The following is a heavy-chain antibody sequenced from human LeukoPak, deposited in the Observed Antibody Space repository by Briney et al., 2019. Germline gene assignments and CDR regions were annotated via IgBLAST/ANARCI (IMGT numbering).Heavy chain of an antibody. CDR2: ISYDGSNK. CDR3: ARSYCYDSSGYPPDY. J-gene: IGHJ4*02. CDR1: GFTFSSYG. Sequence: GGSLRLSCAASGFTFSSYGMHWVRQAPGKGLEWVAVISYDGSNKYYADSVKGRFTISRDNSKNTLYLQMNSLRAEDTAVYYCARSYCYDSSGYPPDYWGQGTLVTVSS. D-gene: IGHD3-22*01. V-gene: IGHV3-30*03.